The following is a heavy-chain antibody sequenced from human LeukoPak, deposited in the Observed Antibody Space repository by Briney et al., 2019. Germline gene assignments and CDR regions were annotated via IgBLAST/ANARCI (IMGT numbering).Heavy chain of an antibody. D-gene: IGHD6-13*01. J-gene: IGHJ4*02. CDR2: ISKSGEDT. CDR3: VKDELVVAIFDY. V-gene: IGHV3-23*01. CDR1: GFIFRHYA. Sequence: GGSLRLSCAASGFIFRHYAMSWVRQAPGKGLEWVSAISKSGEDTYYADPVKGRFVISRDNFNNMLYLQMNSLRAEDTAVYYCVKDELVVAIFDYWGQGTLVTVSS.